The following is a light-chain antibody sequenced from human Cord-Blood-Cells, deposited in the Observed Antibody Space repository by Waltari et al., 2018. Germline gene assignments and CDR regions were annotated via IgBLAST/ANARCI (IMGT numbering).Light chain of an antibody. CDR1: SSNIGSNY. CDR3: AALDDGLSGPV. V-gene: IGLV1-47*01. Sequence: QSVLTQPPSASGTPGPRVTISSSGSSSNIGSNYVYWYQQLPGTATKLLIYRNNQRPAGFPGLFAGCMSSTSASVAISGRRSEEEAVYDWAALDDGLSGPVCGGGTRRTFL. J-gene: IGLJ3*02. CDR2: RNN.